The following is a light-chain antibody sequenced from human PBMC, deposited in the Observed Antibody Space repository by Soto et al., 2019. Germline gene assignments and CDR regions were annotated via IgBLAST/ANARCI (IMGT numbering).Light chain of an antibody. Sequence: AIPMTPSPSSLSASVGDRVTISCRASQGIRADLGWYQHKPGKAPRILIYAASSLQGGVPSRFSGTGSGTDFTLTINNLQPEDSATYSCLQDYNYPRTFGQGTKLEI. CDR3: LQDYNYPRT. CDR2: AAS. J-gene: IGKJ2*02. CDR1: QGIRAD. V-gene: IGKV1-6*01.